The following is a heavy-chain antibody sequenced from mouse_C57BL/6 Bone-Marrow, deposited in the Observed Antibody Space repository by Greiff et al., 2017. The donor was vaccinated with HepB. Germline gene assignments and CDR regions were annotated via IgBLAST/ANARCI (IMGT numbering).Heavy chain of an antibody. V-gene: IGHV1-72*01. CDR1: GYTFTSYW. CDR3: ARENLHYSKKGNAMDY. J-gene: IGHJ4*01. Sequence: VQLQQPGAELVKPGASVKLSCKASGYTFTSYWMHWVKQRPGRGLEWIGRIDPNSGGTKYNEKFKSKATLTVDKPSSTAYMQLSSLTSEDSAVYYCARENLHYSKKGNAMDYWGQGTSVTVSS. D-gene: IGHD2-5*01. CDR2: IDPNSGGT.